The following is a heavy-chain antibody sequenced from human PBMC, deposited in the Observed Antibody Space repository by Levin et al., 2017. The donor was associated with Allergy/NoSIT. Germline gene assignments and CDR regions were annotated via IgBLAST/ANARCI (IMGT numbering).Heavy chain of an antibody. J-gene: IGHJ4*02. Sequence: ASVKVSCKASGYTFISHGISWVRQAPGQGLEWMGWISVYNGNTKYAQKLQGRVTMTTDTSTSTAYMELRSLRSDDTAVYYCARDGDNSVWFYSFDDWGQGTLVTVSS. CDR1: GYTFISHG. V-gene: IGHV1-18*01. D-gene: IGHD6-19*01. CDR2: ISVYNGNT. CDR3: ARDGDNSVWFYSFDD.